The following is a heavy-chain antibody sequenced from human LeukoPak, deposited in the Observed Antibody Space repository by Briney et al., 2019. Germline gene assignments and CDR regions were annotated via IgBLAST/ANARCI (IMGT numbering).Heavy chain of an antibody. CDR2: ISGSGGST. CDR3: AKKRSAATGTFYFDY. V-gene: IGHV3-23*01. CDR1: GFTFSSYA. J-gene: IGHJ4*02. Sequence: GGSLRLSCAASGFTFSSYAMNWVRQAPGKGLEWVSAISGSGGSTYYADSVKGRFTISRGNSRNTLYLQMNSLRAEDTAVYYCAKKRSAATGTFYFDYWGQGTLVTVSS. D-gene: IGHD6-13*01.